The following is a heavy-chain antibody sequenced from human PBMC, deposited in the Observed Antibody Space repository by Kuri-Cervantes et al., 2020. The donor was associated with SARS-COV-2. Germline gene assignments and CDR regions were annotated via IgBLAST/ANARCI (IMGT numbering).Heavy chain of an antibody. Sequence: ASVKVSCKASGYTFTSYAMHWVRQAPGQRLEWMGWINAGNGNTKYSQKFQGRVTITTDTSTSTAYMELRSLRSDDTAVYYCARGEIAVAGTVDYWGQGTLVTVSS. CDR2: INAGNGNT. V-gene: IGHV1-3*01. CDR1: GYTFTSYA. CDR3: ARGEIAVAGTVDY. J-gene: IGHJ4*02. D-gene: IGHD6-19*01.